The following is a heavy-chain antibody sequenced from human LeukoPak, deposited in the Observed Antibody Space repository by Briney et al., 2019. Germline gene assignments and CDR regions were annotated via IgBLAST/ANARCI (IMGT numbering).Heavy chain of an antibody. D-gene: IGHD2-15*01. J-gene: IGHJ4*02. V-gene: IGHV1-46*01. CDR1: GYTFTSYS. CDR3: ARGYCSGGRCCHLDY. CDR2: INPSGGST. Sequence: ASVKVSCKASGYTFTSYSMHWVRQAPGQGLEWMGIINPSGGSTSYAQRFQGRVTMTRDTSTSTVYMELSSLRSDDTAMYYCARGYCSGGRCCHLDYWGQGTLVTVSS.